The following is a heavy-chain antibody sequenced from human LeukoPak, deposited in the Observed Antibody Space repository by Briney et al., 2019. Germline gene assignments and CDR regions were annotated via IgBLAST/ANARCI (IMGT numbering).Heavy chain of an antibody. Sequence: SETLSLTSTVSGDSVTSYYWSWIPQPAGKGLEWIGYIYCSVSTHYYPSIESRVTISVDTSKNQFSLKLSSVTAADTAVYYCARGKYSSSWYPYYYMDVWGKGTRVTIFS. D-gene: IGHD6-13*01. J-gene: IGHJ6*03. CDR2: IYCSVST. V-gene: IGHV4-59*02. CDR3: ARGKYSSSWYPYYYMDV. CDR1: GDSVTSYY.